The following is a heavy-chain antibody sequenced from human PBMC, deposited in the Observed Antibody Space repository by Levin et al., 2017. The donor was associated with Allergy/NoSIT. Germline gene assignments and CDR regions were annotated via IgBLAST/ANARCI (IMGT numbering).Heavy chain of an antibody. CDR3: AREGGSGYEFEY. CDR2: IWYDGSNK. J-gene: IGHJ4*02. V-gene: IGHV3-33*01. CDR1: GFTFSSYG. D-gene: IGHD5-12*01. Sequence: GESLKISCAASGFTFSSYGMHWVRQAPGKGLEWVAVIWYDGSNKYYADSVKGRFTISRDNSKNTLYLQMNSLRAEDTAVYYCAREGGSGYEFEYWGQGTLVTVSS.